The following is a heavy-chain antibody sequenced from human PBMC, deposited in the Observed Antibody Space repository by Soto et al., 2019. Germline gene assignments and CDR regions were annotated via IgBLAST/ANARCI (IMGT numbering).Heavy chain of an antibody. J-gene: IGHJ5*02. CDR1: GFTFSSHA. Sequence: EVQLLESGGGLVQPGGSLRLSCAASGFTFSSHAMSWVRQAPGKGLEWVSSMSGSGDNTYHADSVKGRFTVSRDNSKNTLYLQMNSLRVEDTAVYYCAKGSYTNYNWFDPWGQGTLAPVSS. V-gene: IGHV3-23*01. CDR2: MSGSGDNT. D-gene: IGHD4-4*01. CDR3: AKGSYTNYNWFDP.